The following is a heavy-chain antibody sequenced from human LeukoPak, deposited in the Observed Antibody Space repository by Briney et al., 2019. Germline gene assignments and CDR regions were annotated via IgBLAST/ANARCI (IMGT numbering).Heavy chain of an antibody. V-gene: IGHV3-15*01. CDR1: GFTFSNAW. CDR2: IKSKTDGGTT. D-gene: IGHD4-17*01. Sequence: GGSLRLSCAASGFTFSNAWMSWVRQAPGKGLEWVGRIKSKTDGGTTDYAAPVKGRFTISRDDSKNTLYLQMNSLKTEDTAVYYCTTEKTTKVRNFDYWGQGTLVTVSS. CDR3: TTEKTTKVRNFDY. J-gene: IGHJ4*02.